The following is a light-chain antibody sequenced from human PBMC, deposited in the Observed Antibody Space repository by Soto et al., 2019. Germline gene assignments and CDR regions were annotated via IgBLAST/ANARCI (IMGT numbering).Light chain of an antibody. CDR1: NIGSKS. J-gene: IGLJ2*01. CDR2: DDS. CDR3: QVWDSSSDHVV. V-gene: IGLV3-21*02. Sequence: YELTQPPSVSVAPGQTARITCGGNNIGSKSVHWYQQKPGQAPVLVVYDDSDRPSGIPEGFSGSNSGNTATLTISRVEAGDEADYYCQVWDSSSDHVVFGGGTKLTVL.